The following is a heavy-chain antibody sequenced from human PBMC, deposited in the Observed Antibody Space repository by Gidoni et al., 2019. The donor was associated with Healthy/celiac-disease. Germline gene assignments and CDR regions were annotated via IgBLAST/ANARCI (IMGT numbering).Heavy chain of an antibody. CDR2: IGTDGET. V-gene: IGHV3-13*04. J-gene: IGHJ4*02. CDR1: VFTFRIYD. CDR3: ARANGSGSFDY. Sequence: EVQLAESGEGLVQPGGYLRLSCYASVFTFRIYDMHWVRQATGKGLEWCSAIGTDGETYYPGSVKGRFTISRENAKNSLYLQMNSLRAGDTAVYYCARANGSGSFDYWGQGTLVTVSS. D-gene: IGHD3-10*01.